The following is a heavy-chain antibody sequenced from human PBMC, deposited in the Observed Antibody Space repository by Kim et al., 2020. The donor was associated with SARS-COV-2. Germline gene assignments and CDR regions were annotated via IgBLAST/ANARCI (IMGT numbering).Heavy chain of an antibody. CDR2: INAGNGNT. D-gene: IGHD6-13*01. CDR1: GYTFTSYA. Sequence: ASVKVSCKASGYTFTSYAMHWVRQAPGQRLEWMGWINAGNGNTKYSQKFQGRVTITRDTSASTAYMELSSLRSEDTAVYYCARDHGAAAGDRYYYYYGMDVWGQGTTVTVSS. CDR3: ARDHGAAAGDRYYYYYGMDV. J-gene: IGHJ6*02. V-gene: IGHV1-3*01.